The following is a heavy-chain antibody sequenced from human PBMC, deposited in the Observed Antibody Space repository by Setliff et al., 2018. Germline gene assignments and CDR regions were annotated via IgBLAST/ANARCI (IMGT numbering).Heavy chain of an antibody. D-gene: IGHD2-8*01. J-gene: IGHJ6*02. Sequence: PSETLSLTCTVSGASLRSGSNYWGWFRQPAGKGLEWIGRIYTDGTTNYNPSLKSRVSISADTSMNHFSLRMTSVSAADTAVYYCAKEHVVISFVTNTHHHYGMGVWGQGATVTVSS. V-gene: IGHV4-61*02. CDR3: AKEHVVISFVTNTHHHYGMGV. CDR2: IYTDGTT. CDR1: GASLRSGSNY.